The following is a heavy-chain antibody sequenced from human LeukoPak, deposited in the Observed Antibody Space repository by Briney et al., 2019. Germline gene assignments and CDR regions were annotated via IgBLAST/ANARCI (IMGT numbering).Heavy chain of an antibody. CDR3: AREHCSSTSCYPPKDY. CDR2: ISAYNGNK. D-gene: IGHD2-2*01. Sequence: ASVKVSCKASGYTFTSYGISWVRQAPGQGLEWMGWISAYNGNKNYAQKLQGRVTMTTDTSTSTAYMELRSLRSDDTAVYYCAREHCSSTSCYPPKDYWGQGTLVTVSS. CDR1: GYTFTSYG. J-gene: IGHJ4*02. V-gene: IGHV1-18*04.